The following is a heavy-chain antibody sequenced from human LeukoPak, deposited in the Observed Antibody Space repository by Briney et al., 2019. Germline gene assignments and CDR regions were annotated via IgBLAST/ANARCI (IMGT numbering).Heavy chain of an antibody. D-gene: IGHD6-13*01. V-gene: IGHV3-64D*08. CDR3: ARLAAAGHSDY. CDR2: ISSTGRDT. J-gene: IGHJ4*02. Sequence: GGSLRLSCSASEFTFGTYAMLWVRQAPGKGLEYVSAISSTGRDTYYAASVRSRFSISRVNSNNTLYLQMSSLRAEDTAMYYCARLAAAGHSDYWGQGSLVAVSS. CDR1: EFTFGTYA.